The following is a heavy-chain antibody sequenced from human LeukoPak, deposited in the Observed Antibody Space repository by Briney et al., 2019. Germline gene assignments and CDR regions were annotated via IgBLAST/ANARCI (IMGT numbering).Heavy chain of an antibody. V-gene: IGHV3-11*06. D-gene: IGHD6-13*01. CDR2: ISSDSVYT. Sequence: GWSLRLSCAVSGFTFIDYYMSWIRQAPAKGLEWLSYISSDSVYTNYAASVQGRFTISRDNAKNSLYLQMNSLRVEDTAVYYCARDGQGAAGDQWGQGTLVAVSS. J-gene: IGHJ4*02. CDR3: ARDGQGAAGDQ. CDR1: GFTFIDYY.